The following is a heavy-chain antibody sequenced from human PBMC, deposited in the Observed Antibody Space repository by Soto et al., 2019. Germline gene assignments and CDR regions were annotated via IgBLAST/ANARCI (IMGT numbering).Heavy chain of an antibody. J-gene: IGHJ4*02. Sequence: QVQLVQSGAEVKKPESSVKVSCKAPGGTFSTYAIIWAGQPPGQGFGWMGGIIPMFGTANYARRFKDRVTITADESTNTVYMELSSLRSEDTAVYFCASGIQLWLRRINNGYSGWGQGTLVTVSS. CDR2: IIPMFGTA. V-gene: IGHV1-69*12. D-gene: IGHD5-18*01. CDR3: ASGIQLWLRRINNGYSG. CDR1: GGTFSTYA.